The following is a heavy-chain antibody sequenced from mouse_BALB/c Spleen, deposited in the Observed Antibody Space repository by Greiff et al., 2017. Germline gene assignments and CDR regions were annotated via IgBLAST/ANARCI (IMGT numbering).Heavy chain of an antibody. J-gene: IGHJ1*01. D-gene: IGHD1-1*01. CDR2: ISSGSSTI. V-gene: IGHV5-17*02. CDR1: GFTFSSFG. Sequence: EVKLVESGGGLVQPGGSRKLSCAASGFTFSSFGMHWVRQAPEKGLEWVAYISSGSSTIYYADTVKGRFTISRDNPKNTLFLQMTSLRSEDTAMYYCARKNPLYYYGSSLYWYFDVWGAGTTVTVSS. CDR3: ARKNPLYYYGSSLYWYFDV.